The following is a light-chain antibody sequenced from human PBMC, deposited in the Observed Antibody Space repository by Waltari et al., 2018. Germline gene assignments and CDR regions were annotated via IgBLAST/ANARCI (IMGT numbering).Light chain of an antibody. Sequence: DIVMTQSPGSLVVSLGERATINCKSGQDILYNSNNKNYLAWYQHKPGQSPKLLFYWASTRASGVPERVSCSGSGTDFTLTITRVQAEDAAIYYCQQYYKTPSFGGGTKVEIK. J-gene: IGKJ4*01. V-gene: IGKV4-1*01. CDR3: QQYYKTPS. CDR2: WAS. CDR1: QDILYNSNNKNY.